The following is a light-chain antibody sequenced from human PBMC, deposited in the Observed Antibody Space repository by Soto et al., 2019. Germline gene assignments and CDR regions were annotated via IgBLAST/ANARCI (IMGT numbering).Light chain of an antibody. CDR2: TNT. V-gene: IGLV1-44*01. Sequence: QSVLTQPPSASGTPGQRVTISCSGSSSNVGGNPVNWYQHVPTTAPKLLIYTNTQRPSGVPDRFSGSKSGTSASLAINGLQSEDEADYYCASWDDSLNGPVFGTGTKVTVL. CDR3: ASWDDSLNGPV. J-gene: IGLJ1*01. CDR1: SSNVGGNP.